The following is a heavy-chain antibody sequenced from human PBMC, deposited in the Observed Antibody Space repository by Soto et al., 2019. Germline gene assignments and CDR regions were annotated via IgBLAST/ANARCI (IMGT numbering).Heavy chain of an antibody. D-gene: IGHD5-12*01. J-gene: IGHJ6*02. V-gene: IGHV3-7*05. CDR2: IKQDGSEK. CDR1: GFTFSSYW. CDR3: ARGSRDGYNYDNFYYYYGMDV. Sequence: GGSLRLSCAASGFTFSSYWMSWVRQAPGKGLEWVANIKQDGSEKYYVDSVKGRFTISRDNAKNSLYLQMNSLRAEDTAVYYCARGSRDGYNYDNFYYYYGMDVWGQGTTVTVSS.